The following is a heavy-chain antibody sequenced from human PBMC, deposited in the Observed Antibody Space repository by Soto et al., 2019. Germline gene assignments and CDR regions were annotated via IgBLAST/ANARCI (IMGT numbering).Heavy chain of an antibody. CDR3: ARVEYDFWSGSTDY. Sequence: ASVKVSCKASGYTFTSYGISWVRQAPGQGLEWMGWISAYNGNTNYAQKLQGRVTMTTDTFTSTAYMELRSLRSDDTAVYYCARVEYDFWSGSTDYWGQGTLVTVSS. CDR2: ISAYNGNT. V-gene: IGHV1-18*01. CDR1: GYTFTSYG. D-gene: IGHD3-3*01. J-gene: IGHJ4*02.